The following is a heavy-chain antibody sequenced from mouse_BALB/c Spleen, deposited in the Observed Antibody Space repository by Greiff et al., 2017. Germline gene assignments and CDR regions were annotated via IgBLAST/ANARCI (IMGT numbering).Heavy chain of an antibody. J-gene: IGHJ4*01. CDR2: ISDGGSYT. CDR1: GFTFSDYY. V-gene: IGHV5-4*02. Sequence: EVHLVESGGGLVKPGGSLKLSCAASGFTFSDYYMYWVRQTPEKRLEWVATISDGGSYTYYPDSVKGRFTISRDNAKNNLYLQMSSLKSEDTAMYYCARDRDEDAMDYWGQGTSVTVSS. D-gene: IGHD3-3*01. CDR3: ARDRDEDAMDY.